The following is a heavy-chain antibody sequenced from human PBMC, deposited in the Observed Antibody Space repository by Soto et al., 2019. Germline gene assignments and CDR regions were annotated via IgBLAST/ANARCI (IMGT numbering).Heavy chain of an antibody. CDR1: GGSISSYY. CDR3: ARSSGYDYDRLDY. J-gene: IGHJ4*02. Sequence: SETLSLTYTVSGGSISSYYWSWIRQPPGKGLEWIGYIYYSGSTNYNPSLKSRVTISVDTSKNQFSLKLSSVTAADTAVYYCARSSGYDYDRLDYWGQGTLVTVSS. CDR2: IYYSGST. V-gene: IGHV4-59*01. D-gene: IGHD5-12*01.